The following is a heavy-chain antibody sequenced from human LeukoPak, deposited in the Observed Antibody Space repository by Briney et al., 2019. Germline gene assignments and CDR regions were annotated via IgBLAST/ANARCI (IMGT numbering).Heavy chain of an antibody. CDR2: ISGNGGST. J-gene: IGHJ6*03. V-gene: IGHV3-23*01. CDR3: AKDGVVRGSGTYLRDYYMDV. CDR1: GFTFSNYG. D-gene: IGHD3-10*01. Sequence: GGSLRLSCAASGFTFSNYGMSWVRQAPGKGLEWVSAISGNGGSTYYADSVKGRFTISRDNSKNTLYLQMNSLRAEDTAVYYCAKDGVVRGSGTYLRDYYMDVWGKGTTVTISS.